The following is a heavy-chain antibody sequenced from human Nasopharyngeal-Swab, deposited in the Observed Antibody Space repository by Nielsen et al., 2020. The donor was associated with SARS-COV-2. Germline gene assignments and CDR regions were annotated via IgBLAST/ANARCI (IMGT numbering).Heavy chain of an antibody. CDR2: ISGSGGST. CDR1: GFTFSSYA. J-gene: IGHJ3*02. V-gene: IGHV3-23*01. CDR3: AKGRSNRDAFDI. D-gene: IGHD1-14*01. Sequence: GESLKISCAASGFTFSSYAMSWVRQAPGKGLEWVSAISGSGGSTYYADSVKGRFTISRDNSKNTLYLQMNSLRAEDTAVYYCAKGRSNRDAFDIWGQGTKVTVSS.